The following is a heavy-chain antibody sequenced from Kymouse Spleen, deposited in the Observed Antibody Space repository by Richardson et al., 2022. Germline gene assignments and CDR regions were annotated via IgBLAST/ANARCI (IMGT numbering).Heavy chain of an antibody. Sequence: EVQLVESGGGVVRPGGSLRLSCAASGFTFDDYGMSWVRQAPGKGLEWVSGINWNGGSTGYADSVKGRFTISRDNAKNSLYLQMNSLRAEDTALYYCAREGYDILTGYPNWFDPWGQGTLVTVSS. CDR2: INWNGGST. D-gene: IGHD3-9*01. CDR1: GFTFDDYG. V-gene: IGHV3-20*d01. CDR3: AREGYDILTGYPNWFDP. J-gene: IGHJ5*02.